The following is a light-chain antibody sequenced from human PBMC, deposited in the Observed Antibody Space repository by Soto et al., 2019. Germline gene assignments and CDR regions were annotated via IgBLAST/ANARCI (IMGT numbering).Light chain of an antibody. CDR1: QTVGRNY. J-gene: IGKJ4*01. V-gene: IGKV3-20*01. Sequence: EIVLTQSPGTLSLSPGERATLSCRASQTVGRNYLAWYQQKPGQAPRLLIYHASNRATGIPDRFSGSGSGTDFTLTISRLEPEDFVMYYCQQYAASPLTFGGGAKVGI. CDR2: HAS. CDR3: QQYAASPLT.